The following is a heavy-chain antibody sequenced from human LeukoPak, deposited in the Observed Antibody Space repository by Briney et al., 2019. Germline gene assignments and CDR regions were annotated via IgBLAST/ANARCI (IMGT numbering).Heavy chain of an antibody. CDR3: ARENLGSGFNYMDV. CDR1: GGSISSGSYY. Sequence: PSETLSLTCTVSGGSISSGSYYWSWIRQPAGKGLEWIGRIYTSGSTNYNPSLKSRVTISVDTSKNQFSLKLSSVTAADTAVYYCARENLGSGFNYMDVWGKGTTVTISS. CDR2: IYTSGST. V-gene: IGHV4-61*02. J-gene: IGHJ6*03. D-gene: IGHD1-26*01.